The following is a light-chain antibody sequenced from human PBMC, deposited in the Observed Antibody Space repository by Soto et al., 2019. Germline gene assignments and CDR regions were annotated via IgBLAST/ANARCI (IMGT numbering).Light chain of an antibody. J-gene: IGKJ3*01. Sequence: DIQMTQSPSSLSASVGDRVTITCQASQDISNYLNWYQQIPGQAPKLLIYGASNLETGVPSRFSGSASGTDFSFTISSLQPEDIATYYCQQYDNPPFTFGPGTKVDIK. V-gene: IGKV1-33*01. CDR3: QQYDNPPFT. CDR2: GAS. CDR1: QDISNY.